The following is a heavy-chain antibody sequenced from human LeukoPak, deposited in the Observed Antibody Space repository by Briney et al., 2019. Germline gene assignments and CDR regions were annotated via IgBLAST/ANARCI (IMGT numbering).Heavy chain of an antibody. CDR1: GFTFSSYA. V-gene: IGHV3-23*01. Sequence: HPGGSLRLSCAASGFTFSSYAMSWVRQAPGKGLEWVSTISGSDGSTYYADSVKGRLTISRDNSKNTLYLQMNSLRAEDTAVYYCAKDYESGSYYYFDYWGRGTLVTVSS. D-gene: IGHD1-26*01. CDR2: ISGSDGST. J-gene: IGHJ4*02. CDR3: AKDYESGSYYYFDY.